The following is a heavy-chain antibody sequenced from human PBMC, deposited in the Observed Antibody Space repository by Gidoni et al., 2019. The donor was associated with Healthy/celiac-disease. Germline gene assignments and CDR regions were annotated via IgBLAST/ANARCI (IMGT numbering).Heavy chain of an antibody. Sequence: EVQLVESGGGLVKPGGSLRLSCAASGFTFSSYSMTWVRQAPGKGLEWVSSISSSSSYIYYADSVKGRFTISRDNAKNSLYLQMNSLRAEDTAVYYCATGAGWGRIAAPHYYYYGMDVWGQGTTVTVSS. D-gene: IGHD6-13*01. V-gene: IGHV3-21*01. J-gene: IGHJ6*02. CDR2: ISSSSSYI. CDR3: ATGAGWGRIAAPHYYYYGMDV. CDR1: GFTFSSYS.